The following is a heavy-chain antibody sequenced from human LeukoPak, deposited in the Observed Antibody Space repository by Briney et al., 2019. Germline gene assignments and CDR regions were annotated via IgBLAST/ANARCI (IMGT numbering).Heavy chain of an antibody. Sequence: GGSLRLSCAASGFAFSDYWMTWVRQAPGKGLEWVAHINQDGSKEHYMDSVKARFSISRDNAKNSLSLQMNSLRAEDTAVYYCVRDGGVSGYDLLDYWGQGTLVTVSS. V-gene: IGHV3-7*01. J-gene: IGHJ4*02. D-gene: IGHD5-12*01. CDR1: GFAFSDYW. CDR3: VRDGGVSGYDLLDY. CDR2: INQDGSKE.